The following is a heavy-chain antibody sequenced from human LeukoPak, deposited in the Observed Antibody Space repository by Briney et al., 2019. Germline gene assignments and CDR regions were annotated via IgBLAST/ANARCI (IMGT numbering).Heavy chain of an antibody. CDR2: INAGNGNT. CDR3: ARGPIAGAFDI. D-gene: IGHD6-13*01. J-gene: IGHJ3*02. CDR1: GYTFTSYA. V-gene: IGHV1-3*01. Sequence: ASVKVSCKASGYTFTSYAMHWVRQAPGQRLEWMGWINAGNGNTKYSQKFQGRVTITRDTSASTAYTELSSLRSEDTAVYYCARGPIAGAFDIWGQGTMVTVSS.